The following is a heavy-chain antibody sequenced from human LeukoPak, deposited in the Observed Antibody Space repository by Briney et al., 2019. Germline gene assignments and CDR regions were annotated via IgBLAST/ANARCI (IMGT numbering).Heavy chain of an antibody. V-gene: IGHV4-61*02. Sequence: PSETLSLTCTVSGGSISRGSYYWSWIRQPAGKGLEWIGRIYTSGSTNYNPSLKSRVTIPVDTSKNQFSLKLSSVTAADTAVYYCARALRITIFGVVIGWFDPWGQGTLVTVSS. CDR3: ARALRITIFGVVIGWFDP. J-gene: IGHJ5*02. D-gene: IGHD3-3*01. CDR2: IYTSGST. CDR1: GGSISRGSYY.